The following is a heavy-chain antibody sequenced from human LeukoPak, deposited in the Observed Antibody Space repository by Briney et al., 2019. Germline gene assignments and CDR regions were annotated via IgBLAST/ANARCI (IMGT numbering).Heavy chain of an antibody. CDR3: ARGLYGSGSYYLPWFDP. CDR1: GYTFTSYD. CDR2: MNPNSGNT. V-gene: IGHV1-8*01. J-gene: IGHJ5*02. Sequence: GASVKVSCKASGYTFTSYDINWGRQAPEQGLEWRGWMNPNSGNTGYAQKFQGRVTMTRNTSISTAYMELSSLRSEDTAVYYCARGLYGSGSYYLPWFDPWGQGTLVTVSS. D-gene: IGHD3-10*01.